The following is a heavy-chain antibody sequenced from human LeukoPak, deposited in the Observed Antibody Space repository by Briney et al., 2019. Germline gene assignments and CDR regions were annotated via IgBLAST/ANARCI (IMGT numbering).Heavy chain of an antibody. CDR2: IRSKANSYAT. CDR1: GFTFSGSA. CDR3: TRRRYYDSSGYEYFDY. V-gene: IGHV3-73*01. Sequence: GGSLRLSCAASGFTFSGSAMHWVRQASGKGLEWVGRIRSKANSYATAYAASVKGRFTISRDDSKSIAYLQMNSLKTEDTAVYYCTRRRYYDSSGYEYFDYWGQGTLVTVSS. D-gene: IGHD3-22*01. J-gene: IGHJ4*02.